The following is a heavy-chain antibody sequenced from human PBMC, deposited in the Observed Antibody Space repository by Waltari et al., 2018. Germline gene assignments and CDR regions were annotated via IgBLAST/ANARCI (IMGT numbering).Heavy chain of an antibody. V-gene: IGHV4-39*01. J-gene: IGHJ4*02. CDR1: GGSIRSSSYY. D-gene: IGHD6-19*01. Sequence: QLQLQESGPGLVKPSETLSLTCTVSGGSIRSSSYYWGWIRQPPGKGLEWIGSIYYSGSTYYNPSLKSRVTISVDTSKNQFSLKLSSVTAADTAVYYCARQQWLTYDFWGQGTLVTVSS. CDR3: ARQQWLTYDF. CDR2: IYYSGST.